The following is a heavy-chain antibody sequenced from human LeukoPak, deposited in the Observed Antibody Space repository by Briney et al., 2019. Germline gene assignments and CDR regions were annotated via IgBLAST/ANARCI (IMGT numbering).Heavy chain of an antibody. V-gene: IGHV3-21*01. CDR3: ARDLDTAMVTPDY. J-gene: IGHJ4*02. D-gene: IGHD5-18*01. CDR1: GFTFSSYS. Sequence: GGSLRLSCAASGFTFSSYSMNWVRQAPGKGLEWVSSISSSSSYIYYADSVKGRFTISGDNAKNSPYLQMNSLRAEDTAVYYCARDLDTAMVTPDYWGQGTLVTVSS. CDR2: ISSSSSYI.